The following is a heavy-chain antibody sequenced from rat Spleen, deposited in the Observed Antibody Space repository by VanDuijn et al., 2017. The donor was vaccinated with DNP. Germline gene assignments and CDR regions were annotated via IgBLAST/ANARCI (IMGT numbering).Heavy chain of an antibody. CDR3: ARGSDGVWLAY. CDR2: INTGSGGS. J-gene: IGHJ3*01. CDR1: GYTFTTYY. Sequence: QVQLQQSGAELAKPGSSVMISCRASGYTFTTYYIGWIKQTTRQGLEYIGYINTGSGGSNYNERFKGRATLTVDKSSSTAFMQLSGLTPDDSAVYYCARGSDGVWLAYWGQGTLVTVSS. D-gene: IGHD4-3*01. V-gene: IGHV1-43*01.